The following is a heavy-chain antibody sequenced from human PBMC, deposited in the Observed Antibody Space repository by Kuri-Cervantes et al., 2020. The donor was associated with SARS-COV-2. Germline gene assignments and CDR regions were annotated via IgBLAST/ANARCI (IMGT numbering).Heavy chain of an antibody. Sequence: GSLRLSCAASGFTFSSYSMNWVRQAPGKGLEWVSSISSSSSYIYYADSVKGRFTISGDNAKNSLYLQMNSLRAEDTAVYYCARDRPSNYYGSGSSLDAFDIWGQGTMVTVSS. V-gene: IGHV3-21*01. CDR3: ARDRPSNYYGSGSSLDAFDI. CDR1: GFTFSSYS. CDR2: ISSSSSYI. D-gene: IGHD3-10*01. J-gene: IGHJ3*02.